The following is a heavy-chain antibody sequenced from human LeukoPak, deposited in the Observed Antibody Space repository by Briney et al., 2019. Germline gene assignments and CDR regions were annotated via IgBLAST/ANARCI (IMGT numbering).Heavy chain of an antibody. CDR1: GGSISSGSYY. CDR3: AREGQQWLSYYYYYYMDV. D-gene: IGHD6-19*01. CDR2: IYTSGST. Sequence: SETLSLTCTVSGGSISSGSYYWNWIRQPAGKGLEWIGRIYTSGSTNYNPSLKSRVTMSVDTSKNQFSLKLNSVTAADTAVYYCAREGQQWLSYYYYYYMDVWGKGTTVTISS. J-gene: IGHJ6*03. V-gene: IGHV4-61*02.